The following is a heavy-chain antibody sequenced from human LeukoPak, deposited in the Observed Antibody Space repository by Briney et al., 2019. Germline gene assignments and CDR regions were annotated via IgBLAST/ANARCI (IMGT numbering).Heavy chain of an antibody. CDR3: ARDRAPYDSSGYYY. V-gene: IGHV1-69*05. CDR2: IIPIFGTA. CDR1: GYTFTRYG. Sequence: SVKVSCKASGYTFTRYGITWVRQAPGQGLEWMGRIIPIFGTANYAQKFQGRVTITTDESTSTAYMELSSLRSEDTAVYYCARDRAPYDSSGYYYWGQGTLVTVSS. D-gene: IGHD3-22*01. J-gene: IGHJ4*02.